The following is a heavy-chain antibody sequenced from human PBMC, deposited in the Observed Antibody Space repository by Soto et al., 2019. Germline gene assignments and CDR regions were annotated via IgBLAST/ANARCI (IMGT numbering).Heavy chain of an antibody. CDR2: IYYSGST. V-gene: IGHV4-39*01. CDR1: GGSISSSSYY. CDR3: ARHQSHSSSYVDP. J-gene: IGHJ5*02. Sequence: QLQLQESGPGLVKPSETLSLTCTVSGGSISSSSYYWGWIRQPPGKGLEWIGSIYYSGSTYYNPSLKSRGTISVDTSKNQFSRKLSAVTAADTAVYYCARHQSHSSSYVDPWGQGTLVTVSS. D-gene: IGHD6-13*01.